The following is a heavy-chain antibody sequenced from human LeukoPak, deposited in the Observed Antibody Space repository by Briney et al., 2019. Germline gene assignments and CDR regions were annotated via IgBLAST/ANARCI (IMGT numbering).Heavy chain of an antibody. Sequence: PGGSLRLSCAASGFSFSDYYVSWIRQAPGKGLECVSYISSRGTTIYYADPVKGRFTISRDNAKNSLYLQMSSLRAEDTAVYYCARVYYGSGSPRHFDYWGQGTLVTVSS. J-gene: IGHJ4*02. D-gene: IGHD3-10*01. CDR3: ARVYYGSGSPRHFDY. CDR2: ISSRGTTI. CDR1: GFSFSDYY. V-gene: IGHV3-11*01.